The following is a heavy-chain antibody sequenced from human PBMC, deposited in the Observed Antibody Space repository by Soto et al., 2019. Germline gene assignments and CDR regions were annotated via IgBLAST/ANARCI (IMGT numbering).Heavy chain of an antibody. D-gene: IGHD1-1*01. CDR2: IKSTIHGGTS. CDR1: GFTFSNAW. J-gene: IGHJ4*02. CDR3: TTQPFNWNDEGGH. Sequence: EVQLVESGGDLVKPGGSLKLSCATSGFTFSNAWMNWVRQAPGKGLEWVGRIKSTIHGGTSDYAAPVKGRFTISRDDSENMLYLQMNSLKTGDTAVYYCTTQPFNWNDEGGHWGPGTLVTVSS. V-gene: IGHV3-15*07.